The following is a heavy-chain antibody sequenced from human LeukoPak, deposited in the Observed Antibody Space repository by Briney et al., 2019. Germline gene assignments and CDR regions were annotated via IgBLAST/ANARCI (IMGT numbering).Heavy chain of an antibody. CDR1: GFTLSSYS. D-gene: IGHD5/OR15-5a*01. J-gene: IGHJ6*02. V-gene: IGHV3-21*01. CDR2: ISSSSYI. CDR3: ARDASEVSYYYYYYGMDV. Sequence: PGGSLRLSCAASGFTLSSYSMNWVRQAPGKGLEWVSYISSSSYIYYADSVKGRFTISRDNAKNSLYLQMNSLRAEDTAVYYCARDASEVSYYYYYYGMDVWGQGTTVTVSS.